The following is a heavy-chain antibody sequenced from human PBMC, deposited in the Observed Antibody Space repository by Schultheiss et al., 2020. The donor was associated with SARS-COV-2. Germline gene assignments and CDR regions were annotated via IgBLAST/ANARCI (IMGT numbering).Heavy chain of an antibody. D-gene: IGHD6-19*01. CDR3: ARDPTSDLVAGTYGY. J-gene: IGHJ4*02. Sequence: GESLKISCKGSGYSFTSYWIGWVRQAPGQGLEWMGWINPNSGGTNYAQKFQGRVTMTRDTSISTAYMELSRLRSDDTAVYYCARDPTSDLVAGTYGYWGQGTLVTVSS. CDR2: INPNSGGT. CDR1: GYSFTSYW. V-gene: IGHV1-2*02.